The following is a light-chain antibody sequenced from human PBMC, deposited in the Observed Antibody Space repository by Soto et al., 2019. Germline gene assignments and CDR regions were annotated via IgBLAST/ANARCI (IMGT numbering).Light chain of an antibody. V-gene: IGKV1-5*03. CDR2: KAS. CDR3: QQYNNYPRT. Sequence: DIQMTQSPSTLSASVGDRVTITCRASQSISSWLAWYQQKPGKAPKLLIYKASSLESGVPSRFSGSGSGTEFTLTISSLQPDDFATYYCQQYNNYPRTFGQGIKVEIK. CDR1: QSISSW. J-gene: IGKJ1*01.